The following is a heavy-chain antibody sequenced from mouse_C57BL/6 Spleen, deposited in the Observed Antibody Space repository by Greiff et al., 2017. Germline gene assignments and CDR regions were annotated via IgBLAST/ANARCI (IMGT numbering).Heavy chain of an antibody. CDR1: GFSLTSYA. D-gene: IGHD1-1*01. V-gene: IGHV2-9-1*01. CDR3: ASHYYGSVQDWYFDV. CDR2: IWTGGGT. Sequence: QVQLKESGPGLVAPSQSLSITCTASGFSLTSYAISWVRQPPGKGLEWLGVIWTGGGTNYNSALKSRLSISKDNSKSQVFLKMNSLQTDDTARYYCASHYYGSVQDWYFDVWGTGTTVTVSS. J-gene: IGHJ1*03.